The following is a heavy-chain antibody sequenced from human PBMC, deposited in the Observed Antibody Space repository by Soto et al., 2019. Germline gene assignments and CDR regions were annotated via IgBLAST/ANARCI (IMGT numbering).Heavy chain of an antibody. CDR3: TRLLYGEHFDY. CDR1: GDSVSHNH. CDR2: TYENGRT. Sequence: QVQLQESGPGLVKPSETLSLTCTVSGDSVSHNHWGWIRQSPEKGLEWIGYTYENGRTNYSPSFSSRVTISPDTSRNQFSLNLTSVTAADTAVYYWTRLLYGEHFDYWCQGTLVTVSS. J-gene: IGHJ4*02. D-gene: IGHD2-21*01. V-gene: IGHV4-59*02.